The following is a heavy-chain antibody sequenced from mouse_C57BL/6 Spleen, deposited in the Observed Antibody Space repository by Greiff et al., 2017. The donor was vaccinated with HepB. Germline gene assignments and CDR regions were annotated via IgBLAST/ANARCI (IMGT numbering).Heavy chain of an antibody. CDR1: GFTFSDYG. CDR2: ISSGSSTI. V-gene: IGHV5-17*01. CDR3: AKGGYGNYYFDY. Sequence: EVMLVESGGGLVKPGGSLKLSCAASGFTFSDYGMHWVRQAPENGLEWVAYISSGSSTIYYADTVKGRFTISRDNAKNTLFRQMTSLRSEDTAMYYCAKGGYGNYYFDYWGQGTTLTVSS. D-gene: IGHD2-10*02. J-gene: IGHJ2*01.